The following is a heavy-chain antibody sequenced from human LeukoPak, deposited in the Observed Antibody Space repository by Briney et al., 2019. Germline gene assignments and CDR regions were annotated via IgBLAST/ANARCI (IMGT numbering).Heavy chain of an antibody. V-gene: IGHV3-23*01. CDR2: ISGSGGDT. D-gene: IGHD2-2*02. Sequence: GGSLRLSCAASGFTFSTDAMTWVRQAPGKGLQWVSAISGSGGDTYYEDSVKGRFTISRDNSKNTLYLQMNSLRAEDTAVYYCAKHYQLLYRFDYWGQGTLVTVSS. J-gene: IGHJ4*02. CDR3: AKHYQLLYRFDY. CDR1: GFTFSTDA.